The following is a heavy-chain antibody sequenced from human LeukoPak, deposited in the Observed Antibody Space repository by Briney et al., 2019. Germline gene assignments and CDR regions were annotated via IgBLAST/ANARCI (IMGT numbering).Heavy chain of an antibody. J-gene: IGHJ6*03. CDR3: ARDPVAARPNYYYMDV. V-gene: IGHV3-7*01. D-gene: IGHD6-6*01. CDR2: IKQDGSEK. CDR1: GFTFSSYW. Sequence: GGSLRLSCAASGFTFSSYWMSWVRQAPGKGLEWVAHIKQDGSEKYYVDSVKGRFTISRDNAKNSLYLQMNSLRAEDTAVYYCARDPVAARPNYYYMDVWGKGTTVTVSS.